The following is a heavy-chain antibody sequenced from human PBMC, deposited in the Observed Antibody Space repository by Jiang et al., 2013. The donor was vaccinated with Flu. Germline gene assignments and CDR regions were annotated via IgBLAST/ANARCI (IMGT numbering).Heavy chain of an antibody. J-gene: IGHJ6*03. CDR3: AKRFAASVYGNYFDV. Sequence: QLLESGGDLVQPGGSLRLSCAASGFTFSSCAMSWVRQAPGKGLEWVSGISGSGGSTYYADSVKGRFTISRDNSKNTLFLQVNSLRADDTAVYYCAKRFAASVYGNYFDVWGKGTTVTVSS. D-gene: IGHD5/OR15-5a*01. V-gene: IGHV3-23*01. CDR2: ISGSGGST. CDR1: GFTFSSCA.